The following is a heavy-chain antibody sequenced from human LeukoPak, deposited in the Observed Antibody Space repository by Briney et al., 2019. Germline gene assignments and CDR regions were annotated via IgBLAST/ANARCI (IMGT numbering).Heavy chain of an antibody. Sequence: SKTLSLTCTVSGDSISNYYWSWIRQPPGKGLEWIGYFSSSGSTNYNPSLESRVTISVDTSKNQFSLKVTSVTAADTAIYYCATFSWPGRGSRFDPWGQGTLVTVSS. CDR2: FSSSGST. CDR1: GDSISNYY. J-gene: IGHJ5*02. V-gene: IGHV4-59*01. D-gene: IGHD3-3*02. CDR3: ATFSWPGRGSRFDP.